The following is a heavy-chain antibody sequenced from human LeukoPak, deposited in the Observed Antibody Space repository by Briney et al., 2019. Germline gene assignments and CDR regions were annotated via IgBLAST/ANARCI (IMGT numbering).Heavy chain of an antibody. J-gene: IGHJ4*02. CDR2: MYYSGNT. V-gene: IGHV4-39*01. D-gene: IGHD6-13*01. CDR1: GGSITSTYYY. Sequence: SETLSLTCTVSGGSITSTYYYWGWLRQPPGKGLEWIGSMYYSGNTYYNPSLKSRVTISVDTSKNQFSLKLTSMTAADTAVYYCARISGYSSNYRIYYFDFWGQGTLVTVSS. CDR3: ARISGYSSNYRIYYFDF.